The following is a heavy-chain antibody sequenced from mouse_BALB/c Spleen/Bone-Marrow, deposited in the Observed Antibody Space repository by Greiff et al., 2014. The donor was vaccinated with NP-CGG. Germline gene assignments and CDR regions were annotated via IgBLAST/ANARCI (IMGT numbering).Heavy chain of an antibody. CDR1: GYTFTSYV. V-gene: IGHV1-14*01. CDR3: ARQGVDYFDY. J-gene: IGHJ2*01. Sequence: EVQLVESGPELVKPGASVKMSCKASGYTFTSYVMHWVKQKPGQGLEWIGYINPYNDGTKYNEKFKGKATLTSDKSSSTAYMELSSLTSEDSAVYYGARQGVDYFDYWGQGTTLTVSS. CDR2: INPYNDGT.